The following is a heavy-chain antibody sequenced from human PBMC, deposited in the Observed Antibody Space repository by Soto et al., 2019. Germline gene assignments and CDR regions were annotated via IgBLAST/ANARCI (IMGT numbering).Heavy chain of an antibody. V-gene: IGHV3-23*01. CDR3: AKGGYCSGGSCYPPNGGAFDI. CDR2: ISGSGGST. CDR1: GFTFSSYA. J-gene: IGHJ3*02. D-gene: IGHD2-15*01. Sequence: GGSLRLSCAASGFTFSSYAMSWVRQAPGKGLEWVSAISGSGGSTYYADSVKGRFTISRDNSKNTRYLEMNSLRAEDTAVDYCAKGGYCSGGSCYPPNGGAFDIWGQGTMVTVSS.